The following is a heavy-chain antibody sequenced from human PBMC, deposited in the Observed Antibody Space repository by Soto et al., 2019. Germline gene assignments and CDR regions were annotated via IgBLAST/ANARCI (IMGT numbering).Heavy chain of an antibody. D-gene: IGHD2-8*01. CDR1: GYSFTGYW. CDR3: ARHKDCTNGVCYTNFDY. J-gene: IGHJ4*02. Sequence: RGESLKISCKGSGYSFTGYWISWVRQMPGKGLEWMGRIDPSDSYTNYSPSFQGHVTISADKSISTAYLQWSSLKASDTAMYYCARHKDCTNGVCYTNFDYWGQGTLVTVSS. CDR2: IDPSDSYT. V-gene: IGHV5-10-1*01.